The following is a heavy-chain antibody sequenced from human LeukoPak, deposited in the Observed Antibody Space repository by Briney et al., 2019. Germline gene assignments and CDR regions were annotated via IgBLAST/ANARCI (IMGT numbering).Heavy chain of an antibody. CDR1: GGTFSSYA. V-gene: IGHV1-69*13. D-gene: IGHD6-19*01. Sequence: SVKVSCKASGGTFSSYAISWVRQAPGQGLEWMGGIIPIFGTANYAQKFQGRVTITADESTSTAYMELSSLTSEDTAVYYCARILEKVGWIYDAFDIWGQGTMVTVSS. CDR2: IIPIFGTA. CDR3: ARILEKVGWIYDAFDI. J-gene: IGHJ3*02.